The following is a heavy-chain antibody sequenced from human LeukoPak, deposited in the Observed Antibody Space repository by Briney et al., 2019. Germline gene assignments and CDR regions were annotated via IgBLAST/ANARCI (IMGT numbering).Heavy chain of an antibody. Sequence: GGSLRLSCAASGFTFSSYGMHWVRQAPGKGVEWVAVIWYDGSNKYYADSVKGRFTISRDNSKNTLYLQMNSLRAEDTAVYYCARDGDYYYDMDVWGQGTTVTVSS. CDR3: ARDGDYYYDMDV. CDR1: GFTFSSYG. J-gene: IGHJ6*02. V-gene: IGHV3-33*01. D-gene: IGHD3-3*01. CDR2: IWYDGSNK.